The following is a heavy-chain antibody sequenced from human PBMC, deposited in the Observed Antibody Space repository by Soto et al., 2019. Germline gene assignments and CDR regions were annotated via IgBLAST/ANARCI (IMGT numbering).Heavy chain of an antibody. J-gene: IGHJ4*02. D-gene: IGHD1-1*01. CDR3: AKQESDGHDHFDY. V-gene: IGHV3-30*02. CDR2: GTDE. Sequence: GTDEYYADSVKGRFTISRDNSKNAVYLQMNSLRAEDTAVYYWAKQESDGHDHFDYWGQGTMVTVSS.